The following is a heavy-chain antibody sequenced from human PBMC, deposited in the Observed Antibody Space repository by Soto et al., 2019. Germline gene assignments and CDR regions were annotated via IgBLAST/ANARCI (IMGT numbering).Heavy chain of an antibody. CDR1: GGSISSSSYY. Sequence: SETLSLTCTVSGGSISSSSYYWGWIRQPPGKGLEWIGSIYYSGSTYYNPSLKSRVTISVDTSKNQFSLKLSSVTAADTAVYYCARLTVTFDYWGQGTLVTVSS. V-gene: IGHV4-39*07. D-gene: IGHD4-17*01. CDR3: ARLTVTFDY. CDR2: IYYSGST. J-gene: IGHJ4*02.